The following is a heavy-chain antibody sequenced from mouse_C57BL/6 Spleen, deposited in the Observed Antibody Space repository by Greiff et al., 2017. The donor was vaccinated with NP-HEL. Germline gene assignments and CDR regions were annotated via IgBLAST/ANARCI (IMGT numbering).Heavy chain of an antibody. CDR3: ADIYYYGSSYPNYYAMDY. CDR1: GFNIKNTY. CDR2: IDPANGNT. Sequence: VQLQQSVAELVRPGASVKLSCTASGFNIKNTYMHWVKQRPEQGLEWIGRIDPANGNTKYAPKFQGKATITADTSSNTAYLQLSSLTSEDTAIYYCADIYYYGSSYPNYYAMDYWGQGTSVTVSS. J-gene: IGHJ4*01. V-gene: IGHV14-3*01. D-gene: IGHD1-1*01.